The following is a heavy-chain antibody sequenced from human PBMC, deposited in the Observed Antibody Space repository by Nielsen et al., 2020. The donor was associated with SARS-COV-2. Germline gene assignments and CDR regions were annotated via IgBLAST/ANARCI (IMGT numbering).Heavy chain of an antibody. CDR2: INSSSSYI. J-gene: IGHJ4*02. D-gene: IGHD3-10*01. CDR3: ARDRFGELLYSDY. V-gene: IGHV3-21*01. CDR1: GFTFSSYS. Sequence: GGSLRLSCAASGFTFSSYSMNWVRQAPGKGLEWVSSINSSSSYIYYADSVKGRFTISRDNAKNSLYLQMNSLRAEDTAVYYCARDRFGELLYSDYWGQGTLVTVSS.